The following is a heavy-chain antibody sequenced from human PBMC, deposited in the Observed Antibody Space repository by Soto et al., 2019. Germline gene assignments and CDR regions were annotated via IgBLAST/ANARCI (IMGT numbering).Heavy chain of an antibody. D-gene: IGHD6-19*01. CDR3: ETDGVQAGLYLDN. Sequence: GGSLRLSCAASGFIFRSYWMIWVRQAPGKGLEWVANINQDGSEKYYVDSVRGRFIISRDNAENSLYLQMNSLRAEDTALYYCETDGVQAGLYLDNWGQGSLVTVSS. CDR1: GFIFRSYW. CDR2: INQDGSEK. J-gene: IGHJ4*02. V-gene: IGHV3-7*01.